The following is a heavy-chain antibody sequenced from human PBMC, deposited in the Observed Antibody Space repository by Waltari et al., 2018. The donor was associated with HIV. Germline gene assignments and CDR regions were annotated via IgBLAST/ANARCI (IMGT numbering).Heavy chain of an antibody. J-gene: IGHJ6*02. Sequence: EVQLVESGGGLVQPGGSLRLSCSVSGFTFSSYWMHWVRQAPGKGLVWVSGINRDGSTIRYADSVKGRFTISRDNAKNTLYLQMNSLRAEDTALYYCARGQYYSMDVWGQGTTVTVSS. CDR3: ARGQYYSMDV. CDR2: INRDGSTI. V-gene: IGHV3-74*01. CDR1: GFTFSSYW. D-gene: IGHD3-10*01.